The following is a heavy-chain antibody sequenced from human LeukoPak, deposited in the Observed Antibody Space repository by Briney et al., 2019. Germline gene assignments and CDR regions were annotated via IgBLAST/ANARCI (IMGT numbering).Heavy chain of an antibody. Sequence: ASVKVSCKASGYTFTRYGITWVLQAPGQGLEWMTWISAYNGYTNYAEKFQGRVTMTTDASTSTAYMELRGLRSDDTAVYYCTRDHMLRSAAGTLDYWGQGTLVTVSS. V-gene: IGHV1-18*01. J-gene: IGHJ4*02. D-gene: IGHD6-13*01. CDR1: GYTFTRYG. CDR2: ISAYNGYT. CDR3: TRDHMLRSAAGTLDY.